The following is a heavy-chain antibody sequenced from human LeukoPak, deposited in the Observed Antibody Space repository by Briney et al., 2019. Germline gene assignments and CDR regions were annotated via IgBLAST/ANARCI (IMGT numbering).Heavy chain of an antibody. V-gene: IGHV1-2*02. CDR1: GYTFTGYY. CDR2: INPNSGGT. D-gene: IGHD4-17*01. Sequence: ASVKVSCKASGYTFTGYYMHWVRQAPGQGLEWMGWINPNSGGTNYAQKFQGRVTMTRDTSISTAYMELSRLRSDDTAVYYCARDDYGDSTGYYWGQGTLVTVSS. CDR3: ARDDYGDSTGYY. J-gene: IGHJ4*02.